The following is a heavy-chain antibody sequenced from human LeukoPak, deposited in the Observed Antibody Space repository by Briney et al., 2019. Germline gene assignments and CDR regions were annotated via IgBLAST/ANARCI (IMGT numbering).Heavy chain of an antibody. CDR1: GGTLSSYG. Sequence: SVKVSCKASGGTLSSYGISWVRQAPGQGLEWMGGIIPIFGTANYAQKFQGRVTITADESTSTAYMELSSLRFEDTAVYYCARDNRLLWFGELPPLANWFDPWGQGTLVTVSS. D-gene: IGHD3-10*01. J-gene: IGHJ5*02. CDR2: IIPIFGTA. V-gene: IGHV1-69*13. CDR3: ARDNRLLWFGELPPLANWFDP.